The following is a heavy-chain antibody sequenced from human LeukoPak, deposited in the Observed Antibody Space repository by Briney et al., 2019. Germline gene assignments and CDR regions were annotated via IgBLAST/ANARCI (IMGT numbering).Heavy chain of an antibody. Sequence: SXXVSCKASGGTFSSYAISWVRQAPGQGLEWMGGIIPIFGTANYAQKFQGRVTITTDESTSTAYMELSSLRSEDTAVYYCARNLVGATRHPFDYWGQGTLVTVSS. J-gene: IGHJ4*02. D-gene: IGHD1-26*01. CDR3: ARNLVGATRHPFDY. CDR1: GGTFSSYA. CDR2: IIPIFGTA. V-gene: IGHV1-69*05.